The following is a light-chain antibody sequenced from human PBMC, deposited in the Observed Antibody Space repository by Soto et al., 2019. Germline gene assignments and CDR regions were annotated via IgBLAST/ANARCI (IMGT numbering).Light chain of an antibody. Sequence: QSVLTQPPSVSGAPGQRVTISCTGSSSNIGAGYDVHWYQQLPGTAPKLLIYGNSNRPSGVPDRFSGSKSGTSASLAITGLRAEDDAAYSCQSSDSSLGGWVFGGGTKLPVL. V-gene: IGLV1-40*01. CDR1: SSNIGAGYD. CDR2: GNS. CDR3: QSSDSSLGGWV. J-gene: IGLJ3*02.